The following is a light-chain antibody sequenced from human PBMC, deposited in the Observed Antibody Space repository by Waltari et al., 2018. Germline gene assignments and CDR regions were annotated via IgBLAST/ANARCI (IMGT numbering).Light chain of an antibody. CDR2: ETN. Sequence: QSVLTQPPSVSGAPGQRVAISCPWNSSNIGADSSVPWYQVLPGTAPKLVIYETNVRPSGVPDRVSGSKSGTSASLAITGLQAEDDAHYYCQSYDNTLRAWVFGGGTKLTVL. V-gene: IGLV1-40*01. CDR3: QSYDNTLRAWV. J-gene: IGLJ3*02. CDR1: SSNIGADSS.